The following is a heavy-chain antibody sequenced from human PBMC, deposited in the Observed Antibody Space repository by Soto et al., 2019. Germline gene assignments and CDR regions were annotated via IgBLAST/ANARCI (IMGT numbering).Heavy chain of an antibody. D-gene: IGHD6-19*01. J-gene: IGHJ5*01. CDR3: ANGAVALNGEWDCFDS. Sequence: DVQLLDSGGGLVQPGGSLRLSCAASGFIFSDYAMTWVRQAPGKGLEWVSGIGGGGSDTYYVDSVKGRFTITRDNTKNTRYLKMNSLRAYDTTVYYCANGAVALNGEWDCFDSWGQGTLDTVSS. CDR1: GFIFSDYA. V-gene: IGHV3-23*01. CDR2: IGGGGSDT.